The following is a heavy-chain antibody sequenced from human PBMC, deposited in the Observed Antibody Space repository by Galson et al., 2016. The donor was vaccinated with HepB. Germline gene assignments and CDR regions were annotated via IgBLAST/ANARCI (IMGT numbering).Heavy chain of an antibody. CDR1: WDSVSSNSAA. CDR3: ARDPPVSNSIFDM. Sequence: CAISWDSVSSNSAAWNWIRQSPSRGLEWLGRTYYRSKWYTDYAVSVKSRITVNPDTSKNQFSLQLNSVTPGDTAVYYCARDPPVSNSIFDMWGQGTMVTVSS. D-gene: IGHD4-23*01. V-gene: IGHV6-1*01. CDR2: TYYRSKWYT. J-gene: IGHJ3*02.